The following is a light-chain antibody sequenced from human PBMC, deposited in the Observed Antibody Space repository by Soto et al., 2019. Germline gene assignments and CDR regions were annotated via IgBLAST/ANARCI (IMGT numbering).Light chain of an antibody. CDR1: QSVSSGY. Sequence: EIVLTQSPGALSLSPGEGATLSSRASQSVSSGYLAWYQQKPGQAPRLLIYGASIRATAIPDRFSGRGSGTDFTLTISRLEPEDFAVYYCQQYGSSPWTFGQGTKVDIK. CDR3: QQYGSSPWT. CDR2: GAS. J-gene: IGKJ1*01. V-gene: IGKV3-20*01.